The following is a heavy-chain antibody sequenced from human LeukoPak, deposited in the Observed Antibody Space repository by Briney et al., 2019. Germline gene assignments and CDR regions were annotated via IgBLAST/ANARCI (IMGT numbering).Heavy chain of an antibody. CDR3: ARGYRPHLYYYYYYMDV. D-gene: IGHD1-1*01. CDR1: GYTFTGYY. J-gene: IGHJ6*03. Sequence: ASVKVSCKASGYTFTGYYMHWVRQAPGQGLEWMGWINPNSGGTNYAQKFQGRVTMTRDTSISTAYMELSRLRSDDTAVYYCARGYRPHLYYYYYYMDVWGKGTTVTISS. V-gene: IGHV1-2*02. CDR2: INPNSGGT.